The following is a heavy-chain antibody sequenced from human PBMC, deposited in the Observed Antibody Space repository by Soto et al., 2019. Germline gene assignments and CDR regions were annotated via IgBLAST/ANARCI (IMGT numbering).Heavy chain of an antibody. Sequence: XVFLSLSFAASGFTFSNLAMNWVRQAPGKGLEWVSAISNSFSDGNTHYADSVKGRFTISRDNDKNTVFLEIDSLRAEDTAVYYCAKVFYPEGGNYFDHWGPGTLVTVSS. CDR2: ISNSFSDGNT. V-gene: IGHV3-23*01. CDR1: GFTFSNLA. CDR3: AKVFYPEGGNYFDH. J-gene: IGHJ4*02.